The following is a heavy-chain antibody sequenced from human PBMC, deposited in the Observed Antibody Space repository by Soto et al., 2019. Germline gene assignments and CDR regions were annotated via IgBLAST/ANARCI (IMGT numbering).Heavy chain of an antibody. D-gene: IGHD4-17*01. Sequence: SETLSLTCTVSGGSISSYYWSWIRQPPGKGLEWIGYIYYSGSTNYNPSLKSRVTISVDTSKNQFSLKLSSVTAADTAVYYCASTEMTGDNWFDPWGQGTLVTVSS. CDR2: IYYSGST. CDR1: GGSISSYY. J-gene: IGHJ5*02. V-gene: IGHV4-59*01. CDR3: ASTEMTGDNWFDP.